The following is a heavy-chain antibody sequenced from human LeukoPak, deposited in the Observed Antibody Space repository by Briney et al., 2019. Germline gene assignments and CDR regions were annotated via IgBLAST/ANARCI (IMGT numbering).Heavy chain of an antibody. CDR2: LSASGFNT. Sequence: GGSLRPSLAASGSIFSTYAMTWLRQAPGKGLGWVSALSASGFNTYYADSVKGRFAISRDNFKNMLYLQMNSLRAEDTAVYYCAQISVDTSRNRWSDFDSWGRGILVTVSS. J-gene: IGHJ4*02. D-gene: IGHD5-18*01. CDR3: AQISVDTSRNRWSDFDS. V-gene: IGHV3-23*01. CDR1: GSIFSTYA.